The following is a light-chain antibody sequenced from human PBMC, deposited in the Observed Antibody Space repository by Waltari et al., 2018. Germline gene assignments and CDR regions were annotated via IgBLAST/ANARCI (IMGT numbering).Light chain of an antibody. CDR3: QHYNSYPLT. Sequence: DIQMTQSPSTLSASVGDRVTITCRASQSISSWLAWYQQKPGKAPKVLIYTASNLENGVPSRFSGSGSGTEFTLTISSLQPDDFATYYCQHYNSYPLTFGGGTKVEIK. V-gene: IGKV1-5*03. J-gene: IGKJ4*01. CDR2: TAS. CDR1: QSISSW.